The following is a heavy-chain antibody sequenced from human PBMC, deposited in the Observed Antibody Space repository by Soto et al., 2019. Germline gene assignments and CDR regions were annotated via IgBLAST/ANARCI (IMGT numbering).Heavy chain of an antibody. V-gene: IGHV3-53*01. J-gene: IGHJ4*02. CDR1: GFTVSSTNY. CDR2: IYSGGTT. D-gene: IGHD5-12*01. CDR3: HGYGY. Sequence: EVQLVESGGGLIQPGGSLRLSCVVSGFTVSSTNYMSWVRQAPGKGLEWVSVIYSGGTTYYADSVKGRFTISRDNSTNTLDLQMNSLRAEDTAVYYCHGYGYWGQGTLVTVSS.